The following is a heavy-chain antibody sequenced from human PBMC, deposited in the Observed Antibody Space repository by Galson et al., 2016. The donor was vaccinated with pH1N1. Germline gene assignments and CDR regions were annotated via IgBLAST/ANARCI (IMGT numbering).Heavy chain of an antibody. Sequence: TLSLTCTVSGGSISSGDYYWSWIRQPPGKGLEWIGYIYYSGSTYYNPSLKSRVTIPVDTSKNQFSLKLSSVTAADTAVYYCARGAYGDYVGFFDYWGQGTLVTVSS. CDR1: GGSISSGDYY. CDR2: IYYSGST. V-gene: IGHV4-30-4*01. J-gene: IGHJ4*02. CDR3: ARGAYGDYVGFFDY. D-gene: IGHD4-17*01.